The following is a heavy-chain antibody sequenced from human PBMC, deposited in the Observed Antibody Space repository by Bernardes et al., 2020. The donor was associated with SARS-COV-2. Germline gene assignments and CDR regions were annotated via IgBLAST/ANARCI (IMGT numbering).Heavy chain of an antibody. CDR1: GFTFSSYA. V-gene: IGHV3-64D*06. CDR2: SSSNGGST. Sequence: GGSLRLSCSASGFTFSSYAMHWVREAPGKGVEYVSASSSNGGSTYYADSVKGSFTISRDNSKNTLYLQMSSLRAEDTAVYYCVKDGYCSSTSCPAYYYYYGMDVWGQGTTVTVSS. J-gene: IGHJ6*02. CDR3: VKDGYCSSTSCPAYYYYYGMDV. D-gene: IGHD2-2*03.